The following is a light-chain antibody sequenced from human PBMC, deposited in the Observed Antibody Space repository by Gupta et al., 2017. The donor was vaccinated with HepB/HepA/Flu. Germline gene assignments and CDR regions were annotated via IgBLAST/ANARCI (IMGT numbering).Light chain of an antibody. V-gene: IGKV1-39*01. Sequence: QTTPPPSSLSASVGDRVTITCRASQSISSSLNWYQQRPGKAPKLLIYDATTLQSGVPSRFSGSGSGTDFSLSIVSLQPEDFVTYYCQQNDRTPRTFGQGTMVEVK. CDR2: DAT. CDR1: QSISSS. J-gene: IGKJ1*01. CDR3: QQNDRTPRT.